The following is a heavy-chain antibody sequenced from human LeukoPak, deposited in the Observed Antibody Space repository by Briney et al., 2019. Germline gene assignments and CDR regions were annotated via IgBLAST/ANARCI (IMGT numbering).Heavy chain of an antibody. CDR1: GFTFEAFG. CDR3: AKDIMWLVPGWYFDL. D-gene: IGHD6-19*01. Sequence: GRSLRLSCAASGFTFEAFGMHWVRQAPGKGLEWVSGITWNSENIVYADSVRGRFTISRDNAKNSLYLQMNSLRAEDTALYYCAKDIMWLVPGWYFDLWGRGTLVTVSS. J-gene: IGHJ2*01. CDR2: ITWNSENI. V-gene: IGHV3-9*01.